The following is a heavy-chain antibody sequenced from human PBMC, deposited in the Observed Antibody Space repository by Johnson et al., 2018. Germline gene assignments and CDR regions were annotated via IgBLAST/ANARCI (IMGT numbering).Heavy chain of an antibody. Sequence: QVQLQESGPGLVMPSETXSLTCTVSGGSITSSYWSWIRQPPVKGLEWIGYIYYTGTINYNPSLKSRVPISLDTSKNQFSLKLSSVTAADTAVYYCAKDLAYCGGDCSSTAFDIWGQGTMVTVSS. CDR1: GGSITSSY. V-gene: IGHV4-59*01. CDR2: IYYTGTI. J-gene: IGHJ3*02. CDR3: AKDLAYCGGDCSSTAFDI. D-gene: IGHD2-21*02.